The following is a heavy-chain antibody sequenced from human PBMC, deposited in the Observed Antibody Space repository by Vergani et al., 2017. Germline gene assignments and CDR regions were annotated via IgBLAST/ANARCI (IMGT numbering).Heavy chain of an antibody. CDR1: GYTFTSYY. J-gene: IGHJ6*03. D-gene: IGHD2-2*01. V-gene: IGHV1-46*01. Sequence: QVQLVQSGAEVKKPGASVKVSCKASGYTFTSYYMHWVRQAPGQGLEWMGIINPSGGSTSYAQKFQGRVTMTRDTSTSTVYMELSSLRSEDTAVYYCTVGDCSSTSCYGLVGYYYYYMDVWGKGTTVTVSS. CDR3: TVGDCSSTSCYGLVGYYYYYMDV. CDR2: INPSGGST.